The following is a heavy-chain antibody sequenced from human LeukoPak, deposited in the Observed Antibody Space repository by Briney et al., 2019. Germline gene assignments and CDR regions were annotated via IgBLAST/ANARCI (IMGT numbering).Heavy chain of an antibody. J-gene: IGHJ6*03. V-gene: IGHV4-61*02. CDR3: ASKVYSLGTGGYGSGGYYYYMDV. Sequence: SETLSLTCNVSGGSICSGSYYWGWVRQPAGKGLEWIVRIYTSGSHNYNPALESRVTISVDTYKNLSALKLSSVTAADTAVYYCASKVYSLGTGGYGSGGYYYYMDVWGKGTTVTVSS. CDR1: GGSICSGSYY. D-gene: IGHD3-10*01. CDR2: IYTSGSH.